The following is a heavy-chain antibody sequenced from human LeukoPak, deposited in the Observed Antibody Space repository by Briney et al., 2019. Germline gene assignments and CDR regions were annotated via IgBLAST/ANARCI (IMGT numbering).Heavy chain of an antibody. CDR1: EYSFTSYW. Sequence: GESLKISCRGSEYSFTSYWIGWVRQMPGRGLEWVGIIYPGDSDTRYSPSFQGQVTISADKSIRPAYVQWSSLKVSDTAMYYCARLRGSGSYLVDYWGQGTLVTVSS. CDR2: IYPGDSDT. D-gene: IGHD3-10*01. J-gene: IGHJ4*02. V-gene: IGHV5-51*01. CDR3: ARLRGSGSYLVDY.